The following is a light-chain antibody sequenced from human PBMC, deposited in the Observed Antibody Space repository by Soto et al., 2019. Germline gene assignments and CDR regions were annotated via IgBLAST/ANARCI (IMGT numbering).Light chain of an antibody. CDR1: QSVSSY. V-gene: IGKV3-11*01. J-gene: IGKJ4*01. CDR2: DVS. CDR3: HQRSNWPPLT. Sequence: EIVLTQSPATLSLSPGERATLSCRASQSVSSYLAWYQQRPGQPPRLLIYDVSRRATGIPARFSASGSGTDFTLTISSLEPEVFADYYCHQRSNWPPLTFGGGTKVEIK.